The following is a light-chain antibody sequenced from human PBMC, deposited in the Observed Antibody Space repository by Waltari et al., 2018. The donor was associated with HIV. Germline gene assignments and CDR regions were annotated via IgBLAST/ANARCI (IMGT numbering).Light chain of an antibody. J-gene: IGKJ5*01. CDR1: QSLLHSNGYTY. CDR3: MQALQTPIT. V-gene: IGKV2-28*01. CDR2: LGS. Sequence: DIVVTQSPLSLPVIPGEPASISCRSSQSLLHSNGYTYLDWYLQKPGQSPQLLINLGSYRASGVPDRFSGSGSGTDFTLKISRVEAEDVGIYYCMQALQTPITFGQGTRLEIK.